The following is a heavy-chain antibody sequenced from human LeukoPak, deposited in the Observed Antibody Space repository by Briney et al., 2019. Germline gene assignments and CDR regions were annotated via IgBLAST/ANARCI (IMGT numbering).Heavy chain of an antibody. J-gene: IGHJ4*02. V-gene: IGHV3-74*01. CDR2: INSDGSST. D-gene: IGHD2-15*01. CDR1: GFTFSSYW. Sequence: GGSLRPSCAASGFTFSSYWMHWVRQAPGKGLVWVSRINSDGSSTSYADSVKGRFTISRDNAKNTLYLQMNSLRAEDTAVYYCARARYCSGGSCLDYWGQGTLVTVSS. CDR3: ARARYCSGGSCLDY.